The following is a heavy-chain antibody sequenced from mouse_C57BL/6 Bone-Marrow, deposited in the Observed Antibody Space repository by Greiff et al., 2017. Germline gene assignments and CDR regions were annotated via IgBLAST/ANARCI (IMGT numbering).Heavy chain of an antibody. J-gene: IGHJ4*01. Sequence: DVKLVESEGGLVQPGSSMKLSCTASGFTFSDYYMAWVRQVPEKGLEWVANINYDGSSTYYLDSLKSRFIISRDNAKNILYLQMSSMKSEDTATYYCAREDYGRSTCAMDYWGQGTSVTVSS. CDR1: GFTFSDYY. CDR2: INYDGSST. V-gene: IGHV5-16*01. CDR3: AREDYGRSTCAMDY. D-gene: IGHD1-1*01.